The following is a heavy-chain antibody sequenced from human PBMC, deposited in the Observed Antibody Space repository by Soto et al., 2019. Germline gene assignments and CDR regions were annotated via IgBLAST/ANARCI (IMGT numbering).Heavy chain of an antibody. V-gene: IGHV3-30-3*01. D-gene: IGHD2-2*02. CDR3: ARDRLDVVVPAAILAY. CDR1: GFTFSSYA. CDR2: ISYDGSNK. Sequence: GGSLRLSCAASGFTFSSYAMHWVRQAPGKGLEWVAVISYDGSNKYYADSVKGRFTISRDNPKNTLYLQMNSLRAEDTAVYYCARDRLDVVVPAAILAYWGQGTLVTVSS. J-gene: IGHJ4*02.